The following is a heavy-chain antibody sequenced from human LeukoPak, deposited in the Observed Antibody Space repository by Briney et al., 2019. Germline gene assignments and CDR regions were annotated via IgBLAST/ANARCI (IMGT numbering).Heavy chain of an antibody. D-gene: IGHD5-24*01. J-gene: IGHJ4*02. CDR1: GGSISSYY. V-gene: IGHV4-59*01. CDR3: ARDRGDGYNIFDY. Sequence: SETLSLTCTVSGGSISSYYWSWMRQPPGKGLEWIGYIYYSGSTNYNPSLKSRVTISVDTSKNQFSLKLSSVTAADTAVYYCARDRGDGYNIFDYWGQGTLVTVSS. CDR2: IYYSGST.